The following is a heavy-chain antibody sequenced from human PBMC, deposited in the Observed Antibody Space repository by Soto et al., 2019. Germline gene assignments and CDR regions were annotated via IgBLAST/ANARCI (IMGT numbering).Heavy chain of an antibody. D-gene: IGHD3-22*01. J-gene: IGHJ4*02. CDR1: GFTFSSYA. Sequence: GGSLRLSCAASGFTFSSYAMHWVRQAPGKGLEWVAVISYDGSNKYYADSVKGRFTISRGNSKNTLYLQMNSLRAEDTAVYYCARGHEYYYDSSGALDDWGQGTLVTVSS. CDR3: ARGHEYYYDSSGALDD. CDR2: ISYDGSNK. V-gene: IGHV3-30-3*01.